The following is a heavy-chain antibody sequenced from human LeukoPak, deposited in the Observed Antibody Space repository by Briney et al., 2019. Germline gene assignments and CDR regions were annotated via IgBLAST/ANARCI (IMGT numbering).Heavy chain of an antibody. J-gene: IGHJ4*02. D-gene: IGHD2-2*02. CDR1: GYTFTSYG. CDR3: ARGCSSISCYTGFDN. Sequence: ASVKVSCKASGYTFTSYGINWARQAPGQGLEWMGWISAYNGNTNYAQKLQGRVTMTTDTSTSTAYMELRSLRSDDTAVYYCARGCSSISCYTGFDNWGQGTLVTVSS. V-gene: IGHV1-18*01. CDR2: ISAYNGNT.